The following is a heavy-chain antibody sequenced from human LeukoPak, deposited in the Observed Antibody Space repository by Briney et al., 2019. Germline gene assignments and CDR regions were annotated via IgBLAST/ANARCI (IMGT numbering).Heavy chain of an antibody. CDR2: INSDGSST. CDR3: AALDHGHDY. CDR1: GFTFSSYW. Sequence: GGSLRLSCVASGFTFSSYWMHWVRQAPGKGLVWVSRINSDGSSTKCADSVKGRSTISRDNAKNTLYLQMNSLRAEDTAVYYCAALDHGHDYWGQGTLVTVSS. J-gene: IGHJ4*02. V-gene: IGHV3-74*03.